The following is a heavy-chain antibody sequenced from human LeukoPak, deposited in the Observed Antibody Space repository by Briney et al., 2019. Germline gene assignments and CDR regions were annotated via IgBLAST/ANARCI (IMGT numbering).Heavy chain of an antibody. Sequence: ASVKVSCKASGYTFTNYDINWVRQATGQGLEWMGWMNPNSGNTGYAQRFQGRVTMTRDTSTGTAYMDLSSLTSEDTAVYYCARDPQQLGWFDPWGQGTLVTVSS. V-gene: IGHV1-8*01. CDR3: ARDPQQLGWFDP. D-gene: IGHD6-13*01. CDR1: GYTFTNYD. J-gene: IGHJ5*02. CDR2: MNPNSGNT.